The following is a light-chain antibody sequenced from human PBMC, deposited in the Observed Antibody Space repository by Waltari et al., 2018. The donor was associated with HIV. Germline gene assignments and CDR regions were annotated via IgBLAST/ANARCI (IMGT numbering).Light chain of an antibody. J-gene: IGLJ2*01. CDR1: SSDVGAYDY. Sequence: QSALTQPRSVSGSPGQSVTISCTGTSSDVGAYDYVSWYQQHPGKAPKLIIYDVSQRPSGLPDRFSGSKSGDTASLTISGLQGEDEAEYYCCSYAGAYTVILGGGTKLTVL. V-gene: IGLV2-11*01. CDR2: DVS. CDR3: CSYAGAYTVI.